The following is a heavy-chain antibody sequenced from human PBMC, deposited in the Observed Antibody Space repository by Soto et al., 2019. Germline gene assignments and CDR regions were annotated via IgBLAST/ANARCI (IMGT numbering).Heavy chain of an antibody. D-gene: IGHD6-13*01. V-gene: IGHV3-30*18. CDR2: IAHDGSKK. CDR3: AKDGGIAAAGTFGMDV. Sequence: QPGGSLRLSCAASGFTFSSYGIHWVRQAPGKGLEWVAVIAHDGSKKYYADSVKGRFIISRDNSKNTLYLQMNSLRIEDTAVYYCAKDGGIAAAGTFGMDVWGQGTTVTVSS. CDR1: GFTFSSYG. J-gene: IGHJ6*02.